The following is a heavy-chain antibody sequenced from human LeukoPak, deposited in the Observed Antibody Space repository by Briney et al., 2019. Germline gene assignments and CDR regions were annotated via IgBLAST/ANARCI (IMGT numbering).Heavy chain of an antibody. D-gene: IGHD4-17*01. CDR2: INPNSGGT. CDR3: AVATVTTDDY. CDR1: GYTFTDYY. V-gene: IGHV1-2*02. Sequence: ASVKVSCKASGYTFTDYYMHWVRQAPGQGLEWMGWINPNSGGTNYAQKFQGGVTMTRDTSISTAYMELSRLRSDDTAVYFCAVATVTTDDYWGQGTLVTVSS. J-gene: IGHJ4*02.